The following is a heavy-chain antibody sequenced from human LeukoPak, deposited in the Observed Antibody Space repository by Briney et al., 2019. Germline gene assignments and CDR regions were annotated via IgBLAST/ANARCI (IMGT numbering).Heavy chain of an antibody. CDR2: ISSSSSYI. D-gene: IGHD3-10*01. CDR1: GFTFSSYS. J-gene: IGHJ3*02. CDR3: ARDLKTQWFGELLPDAFDI. Sequence: GGSLRLSCAASGFTFSSYSMNWVRQAPGKGLEWVSSISSSSSYIYYADSVKGRFTISRDNAKNSLYLQMNSLRAEDTAVNYCARDLKTQWFGELLPDAFDIWGQGTMVTVSS. V-gene: IGHV3-21*01.